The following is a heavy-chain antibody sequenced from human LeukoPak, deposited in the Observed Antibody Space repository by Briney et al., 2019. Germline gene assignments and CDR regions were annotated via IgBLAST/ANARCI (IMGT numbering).Heavy chain of an antibody. D-gene: IGHD1-26*01. CDR1: GFTLSTNA. V-gene: IGHV3-23*01. CDR3: AKDVGNGEPLHFFDY. J-gene: IGHJ4*02. Sequence: GGSLRLSCLTSGFTLSTNAMSWVRQAPGKGLEWISGISGSGASTYYADSVKGRFTISRDDSRNTLYLQMNSLRGDDTAVYYCAKDVGNGEPLHFFDYWGQGPLVTVSS. CDR2: ISGSGAST.